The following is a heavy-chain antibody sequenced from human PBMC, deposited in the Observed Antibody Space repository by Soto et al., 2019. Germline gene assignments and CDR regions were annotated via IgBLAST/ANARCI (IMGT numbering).Heavy chain of an antibody. CDR2: IYWDDDK. D-gene: IGHD3-3*01. CDR3: AHRVLRTVFGLVTTTAIYFDF. V-gene: IGHV2-5*02. Sequence: QITLNESGPTVVRPTETLTLTCRFSGFSLTTSGVAVCWIRQSPGKAPEWLALIYWDDDKRYSASLKSRLTITKDTSKNQVVLTVSDLDPTDTATYYCAHRVLRTVFGLVTTTAIYFDFWGQGTPVAVSS. J-gene: IGHJ4*02. CDR1: GFSLTTSGVA.